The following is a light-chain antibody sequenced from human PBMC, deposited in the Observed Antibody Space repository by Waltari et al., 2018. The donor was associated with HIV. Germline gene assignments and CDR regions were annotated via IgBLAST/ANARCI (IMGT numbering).Light chain of an antibody. CDR3: QQYNNWPPLFT. V-gene: IGKV3-15*01. J-gene: IGKJ3*01. Sequence: DIVMTQPPDTLSVSPGERATLSCRASQSVSTNVAWYQQKPGQAPRLLIYGASTRATGIPARFSGSGSGTEFTLTISSLQSEDFAVYYCQQYNNWPPLFTFGPGTKVDIK. CDR1: QSVSTN. CDR2: GAS.